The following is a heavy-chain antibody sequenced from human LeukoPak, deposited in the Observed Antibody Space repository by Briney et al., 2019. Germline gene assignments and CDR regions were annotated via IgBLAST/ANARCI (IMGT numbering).Heavy chain of an antibody. CDR2: IYPGDSNI. CDR3: ARLAISSIWSVYFDY. Sequence: GESLKISCKGSGYSFTSYWIGWVRQMPGKGLEWMGIIYPGDSNIRYSPSFQGQVTISADKSISTAYLQWSSLKASDAAMYYCARLAISSIWSVYFDYWGQGTLVTASS. D-gene: IGHD6-13*01. V-gene: IGHV5-51*01. CDR1: GYSFTSYW. J-gene: IGHJ4*02.